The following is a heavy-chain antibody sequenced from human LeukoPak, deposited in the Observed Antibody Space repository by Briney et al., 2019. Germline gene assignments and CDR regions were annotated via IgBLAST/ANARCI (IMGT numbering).Heavy chain of an antibody. CDR2: INPNSGGT. V-gene: IGHV1-2*02. J-gene: IGHJ4*02. Sequence: ASVKVSCKASGYTFTGYYMHWVRQAPGQGLEWMGWINPNSGGTNYAQKFQGRVTMTRDTSISTAYMELSRLRSDDTAVYYCAGLNYRYCSSTSCYRGYWGQGTLVTVSS. D-gene: IGHD2-2*02. CDR3: AGLNYRYCSSTSCYRGY. CDR1: GYTFTGYY.